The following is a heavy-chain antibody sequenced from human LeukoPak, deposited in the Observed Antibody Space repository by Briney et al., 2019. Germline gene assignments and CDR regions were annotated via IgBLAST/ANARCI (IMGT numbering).Heavy chain of an antibody. CDR2: IWNEGNEK. Sequence: PGGSLRLSCEASGFTVRNYGIHWVRQAPGKGLEWVAVIWNEGNEKHYADSVKGRFTISRDNSKNTLYLQMNSLRAEDTAVYYCAKEYCSGGSCYLDYWGQGTLVTVSS. D-gene: IGHD2-15*01. V-gene: IGHV3-30*02. J-gene: IGHJ4*02. CDR3: AKEYCSGGSCYLDY. CDR1: GFTVRNYG.